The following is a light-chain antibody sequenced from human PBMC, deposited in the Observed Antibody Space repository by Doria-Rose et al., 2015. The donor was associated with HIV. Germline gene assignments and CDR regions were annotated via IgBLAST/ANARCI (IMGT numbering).Light chain of an antibody. V-gene: IGLV1-44*01. CDR3: AAWDDRLKGYV. CDR1: SSNIGDNT. CDR2: SDN. Sequence: QSVLTQPPSASRTPGQRVSISCSGSSSNIGDNTVNWYQQFPKAAPRLLIYSDNQRPSGVPARFSGSKSGTSASLAVSGLQSEDEADYYCAAWDDRLKGYVFGSGTSVTVL. J-gene: IGLJ1*01.